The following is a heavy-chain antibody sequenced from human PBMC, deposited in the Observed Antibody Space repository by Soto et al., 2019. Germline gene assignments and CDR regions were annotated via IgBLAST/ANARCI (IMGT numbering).Heavy chain of an antibody. CDR2: INHSGST. Sequence: LSLTCAVYGGSFSGYYWSWIRQPPGKGLEWIGEINHSGSTNYNPSLKSRVPISVDTSKNQFSLKLSSVTAADTAVYYCARGLPLLWFGSLYYFYYGMDVWRQGTTVTVSS. CDR3: ARGLPLLWFGSLYYFYYGMDV. D-gene: IGHD3-10*01. CDR1: GGSFSGYY. V-gene: IGHV4-34*01. J-gene: IGHJ6*02.